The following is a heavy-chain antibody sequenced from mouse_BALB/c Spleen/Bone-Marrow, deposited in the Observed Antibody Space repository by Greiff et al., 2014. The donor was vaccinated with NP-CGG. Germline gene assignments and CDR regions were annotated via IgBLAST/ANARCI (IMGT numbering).Heavy chain of an antibody. CDR2: IWAGGST. CDR1: GFSLTSYG. D-gene: IGHD1-1*02. J-gene: IGHJ2*01. Sequence: VQRVESGPGLVAPSQSLSITCTVSGFSLTSYGVHWVRQLPGKGLEWLGVIWAGGSTNYNSALMSRLSISKDNTKSQVFLKMNSLQTDDAAMYYCARDGGVYFDYWGQGTTLTVSS. CDR3: ARDGGVYFDY. V-gene: IGHV2-9*02.